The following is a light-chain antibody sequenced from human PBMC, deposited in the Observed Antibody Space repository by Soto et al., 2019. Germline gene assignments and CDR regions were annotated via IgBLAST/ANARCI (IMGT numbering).Light chain of an antibody. J-gene: IGKJ5*01. V-gene: IGKV2-28*01. Sequence: DIVLTQSPLSLPVTPGEPASISCRSSQSLLQSNGNNHVDWYLQRPGQSPHLLLYLASSRASGVTDRFSGSGSGTEFSLEISRVEAEDVGVYYCLQAAQSPLTFGQGTRLEIK. CDR2: LAS. CDR3: LQAAQSPLT. CDR1: QSLLQSNGNNH.